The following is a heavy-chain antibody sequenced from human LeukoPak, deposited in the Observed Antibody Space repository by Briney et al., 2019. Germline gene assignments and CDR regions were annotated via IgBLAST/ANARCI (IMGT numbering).Heavy chain of an antibody. J-gene: IGHJ4*02. V-gene: IGHV4-59*01. D-gene: IGHD3-22*01. CDR3: ARENPSGYYNRPIDY. CDR2: IYYSGSI. Sequence: SETLSFTCTVSGASISSYYWSWIRQPPGKGLEWIGDIYYSGSIKYNPSLKSRVTMSVDTSKNQFSLKLSSVTAADTAIYYCARENPSGYYNRPIDYWGQGTLVTVSS. CDR1: GASISSYY.